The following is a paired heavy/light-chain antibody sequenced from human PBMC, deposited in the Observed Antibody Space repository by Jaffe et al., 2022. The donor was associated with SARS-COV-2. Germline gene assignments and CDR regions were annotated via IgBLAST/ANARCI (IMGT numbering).Light chain of an antibody. CDR2: AAS. CDR1: QGIGNY. Sequence: DIQMTQSPSSLSASVGARVTITCRASQGIGNYLAWYQQKLGKVPKLLMYAASTLQSGVPSRFSGRGSGTDFTLTISSLQPEDVATYYCQKYNSAPRTFGGGTKVEIK. J-gene: IGKJ4*01. CDR3: QKYNSAPRT. V-gene: IGKV1-27*01.
Heavy chain of an antibody. J-gene: IGHJ4*02. CDR3: AKAEARQDQDYYDSSGYLAPFDN. CDR2: ISSGSTYI. CDR1: GFTFSTYT. V-gene: IGHV3-21*02. D-gene: IGHD3-22*01. Sequence: EVQLVASGGGLVKPGGSLRLSCSASGFTFSTYTMNWVRQAPGKGLEWVSCISSGSTYIYYADSVSGRFTVSRDNADNSLYLQLTSLRAEDTAVYYCAKAEARQDQDYYDSSGYLAPFDNWGQGTLVIVSS.